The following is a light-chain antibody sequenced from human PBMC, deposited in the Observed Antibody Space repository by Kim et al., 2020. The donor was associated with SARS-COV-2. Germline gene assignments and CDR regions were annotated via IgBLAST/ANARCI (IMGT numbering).Light chain of an antibody. CDR1: SSDVGSYNL. V-gene: IGLV2-23*02. J-gene: IGLJ3*02. Sequence: QSALTQPASVSGSPGQSLTISCTGASSDVGSYNLVSWYQKHPGKAPKLMIYEVRKRPSGVSNRFSGSKSSNTASLTISGLQAEDEADYYCCSYAGGRGVFGGGTQLTVL. CDR3: CSYAGGRGV. CDR2: EVR.